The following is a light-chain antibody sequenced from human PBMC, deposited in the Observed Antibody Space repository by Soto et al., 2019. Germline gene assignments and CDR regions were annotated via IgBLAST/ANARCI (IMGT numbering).Light chain of an antibody. J-gene: IGKJ4*01. CDR1: QSVNKW. V-gene: IGKV1-33*01. CDR3: QKYDNLPLN. CDR2: DAS. Sequence: DIQITHSPSTLSASVVDRVTITFLASQSVNKWLAWFQQKPGKAPKLLIYDASNLETGVPSRFSGSGSGTDFTFTISSLQPEDIATYYCQKYDNLPLNFGGGTKVDIK.